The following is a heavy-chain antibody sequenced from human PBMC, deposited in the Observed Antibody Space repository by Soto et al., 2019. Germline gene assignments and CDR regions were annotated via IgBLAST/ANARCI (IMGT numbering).Heavy chain of an antibody. V-gene: IGHV3-74*01. CDR2: INSDGSST. D-gene: IGHD1-1*01. Sequence: GGSLRLSCAASGFTFSSYWMHWVRQAPGKRLVWVSRINSDGSSTSYADSVKGRFTISRDNAKNTLYLQMNSLRAEDTAVYYCARDRGTGTTYYYYYMDVWGKGTTVTVSS. J-gene: IGHJ6*03. CDR1: GFTFSSYW. CDR3: ARDRGTGTTYYYYYMDV.